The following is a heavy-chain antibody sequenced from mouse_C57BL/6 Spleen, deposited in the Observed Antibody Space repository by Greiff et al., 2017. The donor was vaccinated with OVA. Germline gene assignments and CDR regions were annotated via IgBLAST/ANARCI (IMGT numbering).Heavy chain of an antibody. Sequence: QVQLQQPGAELVKPGASVKLSCKASGYTFTSYWMHWVKQRPGQGLEWIGMIHPNSGSTNYNEKFKSKATLTVDKSSSTAYMQLSSLTSEDAAIYYCGRGGWDAMDDWGQGTSVTVSS. CDR1: GYTFTSYW. D-gene: IGHD2-3*01. J-gene: IGHJ4*01. CDR3: GRGGWDAMDD. CDR2: IHPNSGST. V-gene: IGHV1-64*01.